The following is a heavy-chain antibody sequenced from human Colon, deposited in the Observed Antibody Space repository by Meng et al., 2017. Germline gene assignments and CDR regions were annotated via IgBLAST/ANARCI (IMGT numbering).Heavy chain of an antibody. V-gene: IGHV4-61*08. J-gene: IGHJ5*02. CDR1: GGSVRSGDYY. D-gene: IGHD2-21*02. CDR2: VYYTGNT. CDR3: ARVNGDFDEAWFDP. Sequence: QGSDPGLVMPSAPPSLTCTVSGGSVRSGDYYWSWIRQPPGKGLEWLGYVYYTGNTNYNPSLKNRVTISLDTSNNQFSLKLTSMTAADAAIYYCARVNGDFDEAWFDPWGQGTLVTVSS.